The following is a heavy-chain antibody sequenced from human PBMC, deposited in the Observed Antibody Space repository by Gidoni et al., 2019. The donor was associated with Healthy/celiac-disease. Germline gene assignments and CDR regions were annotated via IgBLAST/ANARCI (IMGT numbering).Heavy chain of an antibody. CDR1: GYTFTSYY. Sequence: QVQLVQSGAEVKKPGASVKVSCKASGYTFTSYYMHWVRQAPGQGLEWMGIINPSGGSTSYAQKFQGRVTMTRDTSTSTVYMELSSLRSEDTAVYYCARKAVRYGDYGGDWFDPWGQGTLVTVTS. J-gene: IGHJ5*02. CDR2: INPSGGST. D-gene: IGHD4-17*01. V-gene: IGHV1-46*01. CDR3: ARKAVRYGDYGGDWFDP.